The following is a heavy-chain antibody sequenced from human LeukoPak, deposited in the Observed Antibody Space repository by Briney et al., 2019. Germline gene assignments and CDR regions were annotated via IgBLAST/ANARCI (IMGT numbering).Heavy chain of an antibody. J-gene: IGHJ4*02. D-gene: IGHD3-10*01. CDR2: IIPIFGTA. CDR3: ERGDPTMVRGVATFDY. V-gene: IGHV1-69*01. Sequence: SVKVSCKASGGTFSSYAISWVRQAPGQGLEWMGGIIPIFGTANYAQKFQGRVTITADESTSTAYMELSSLRSEDTAVYYCERGDPTMVRGVATFDYWGQGTLVTVSS. CDR1: GGTFSSYA.